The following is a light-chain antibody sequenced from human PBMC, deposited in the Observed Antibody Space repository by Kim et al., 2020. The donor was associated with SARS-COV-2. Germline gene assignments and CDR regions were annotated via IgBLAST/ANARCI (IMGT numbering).Light chain of an antibody. CDR2: QDT. CDR1: KLEDRY. J-gene: IGLJ2*01. V-gene: IGLV3-1*01. CDR3: QAWDSNTAV. Sequence: SYELTQPPSVSVSPGQTATITCSGDKLEDRYVCWFQQKPGQSPLLVIPQDTKRPSGIPERFSGSNSGNTATLTISGTQATDEADYFCQAWDSNTAVFGGGTQLTVL.